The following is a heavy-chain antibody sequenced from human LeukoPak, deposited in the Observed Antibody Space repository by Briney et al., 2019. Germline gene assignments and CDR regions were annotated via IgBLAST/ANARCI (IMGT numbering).Heavy chain of an antibody. J-gene: IGHJ6*02. CDR3: ARARSARWGLDV. CDR2: INHTGRS. Sequence: SETLSLTCEVHGGPFSGYYWSWIRQSPGKGLEWIGEINHTGRSHYNPSVESRVTISVDTSKNQFSLRLSSVTAADTGVYFCARARSARWGLDVWGQGTTVSASS. V-gene: IGHV4-34*01. D-gene: IGHD4-23*01. CDR1: GGPFSGYY.